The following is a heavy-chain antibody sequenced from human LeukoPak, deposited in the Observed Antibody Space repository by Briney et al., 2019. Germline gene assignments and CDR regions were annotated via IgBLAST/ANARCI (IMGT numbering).Heavy chain of an antibody. D-gene: IGHD3-10*01. V-gene: IGHV3-23*01. CDR2: ISGSGTNT. Sequence: PGGSLRLSCAASGFTFSSYAMSWVRQAPGKVLEWVSAISGSGTNTYYADSVKGRFTISRHNSKNTLFLQMNSLRAEDTAVYYCAKRYYGSGNYDPLLGYWGQGALVTVSS. CDR1: GFTFSSYA. J-gene: IGHJ4*02. CDR3: AKRYYGSGNYDPLLGY.